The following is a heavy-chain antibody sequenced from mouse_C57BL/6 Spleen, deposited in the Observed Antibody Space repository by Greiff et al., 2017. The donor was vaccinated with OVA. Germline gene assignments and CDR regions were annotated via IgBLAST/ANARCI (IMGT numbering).Heavy chain of an antibody. CDR1: GFPLTSYG. Sequence: VKLMESGPGLVAPSQCLSITCTVSGFPLTSYGVSWVRQPPGKGLEWLGVIWGDGSTNYHSALISRLSISKDNSKSQVCLKLHSLQTDDTATYYCAKPSLLTGGFAYWGQGTLVTVSA. D-gene: IGHD4-1*01. CDR2: IWGDGST. CDR3: AKPSLLTGGFAY. V-gene: IGHV2-3*01. J-gene: IGHJ3*01.